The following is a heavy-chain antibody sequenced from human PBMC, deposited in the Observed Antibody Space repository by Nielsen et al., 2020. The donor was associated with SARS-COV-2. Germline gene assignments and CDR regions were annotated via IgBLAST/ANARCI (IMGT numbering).Heavy chain of an antibody. CDR2: INAGNGNT. V-gene: IGHV1-3*01. D-gene: IGHD3-22*01. CDR3: ATRGGYDSSGYYYETYYFDY. Sequence: WVRQAPGQRLEWMGWINAGNGNTKYSQKFRGRVTITRDTSASTAYMELSSLRSEDTAVYYCATRGGYDSSGYYYETYYFDYWGQGTLVTVSS. J-gene: IGHJ4*02.